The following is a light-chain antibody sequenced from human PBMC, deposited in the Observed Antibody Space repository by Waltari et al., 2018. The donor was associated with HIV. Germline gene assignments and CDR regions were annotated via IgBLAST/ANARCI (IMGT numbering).Light chain of an antibody. CDR2: GAS. CDR3: QQYNNWPGIT. Sequence: EILMTPSPATLSVSPGERATLSCRASQSINNNVAWYQQKPGQAPRLLIYGASTGATGVPARFSGSGSGTEFTLTISSLQSEDFAVYYCQQYNNWPGITFGPGTKVDIK. CDR1: QSINNN. J-gene: IGKJ3*01. V-gene: IGKV3-15*01.